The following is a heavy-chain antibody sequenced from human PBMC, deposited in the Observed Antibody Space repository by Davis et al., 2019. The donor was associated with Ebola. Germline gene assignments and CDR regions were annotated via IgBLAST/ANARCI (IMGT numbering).Heavy chain of an antibody. V-gene: IGHV1-18*01. Sequence: ASVKVSCKASSYTFTSYGISWVRQAPGQGLVWMGWISAYNGNTNYAQRLQGRVTMTTDTSRSTAYMELRSLRSDDTAVYYCAREAGATTRIYDSWGQGTLVTVSS. D-gene: IGHD1-26*01. CDR1: SYTFTSYG. J-gene: IGHJ5*01. CDR2: ISAYNGNT. CDR3: AREAGATTRIYDS.